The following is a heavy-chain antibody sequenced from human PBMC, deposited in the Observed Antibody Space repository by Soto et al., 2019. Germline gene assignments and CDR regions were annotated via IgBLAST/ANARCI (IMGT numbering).Heavy chain of an antibody. J-gene: IGHJ6*03. V-gene: IGHV3-23*01. Sequence: EVQLLESGGGLVQPGGSRRLSCAASGFTFSSYAMSWVRQAPGKGLEWVSAISGSGGSTYYADSVKGRFTISRDNSKNTLYLQMNSLRAEDTAVYYCAKGRRVPAATYYYYYMDVWGKGTTVTVSS. CDR2: ISGSGGST. D-gene: IGHD2-2*01. CDR1: GFTFSSYA. CDR3: AKGRRVPAATYYYYYMDV.